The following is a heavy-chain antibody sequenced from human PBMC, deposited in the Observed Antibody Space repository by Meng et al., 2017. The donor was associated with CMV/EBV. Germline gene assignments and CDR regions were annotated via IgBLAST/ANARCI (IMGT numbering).Heavy chain of an antibody. V-gene: IGHV4-30-4*08. CDR1: GGSVSSGSYY. J-gene: IGHJ4*02. D-gene: IGHD3-16*01. Sequence: LRLSCTVSGGSVSSGSYYWSWIRQPPGKGLEWIGYIYYSGSTYYNPSLKSRVTISVDTSKNQFSLKLSSVTAADTAVYYCARVTAVWGYYFDYWGQGTLVTVSS. CDR2: IYYSGST. CDR3: ARVTAVWGYYFDY.